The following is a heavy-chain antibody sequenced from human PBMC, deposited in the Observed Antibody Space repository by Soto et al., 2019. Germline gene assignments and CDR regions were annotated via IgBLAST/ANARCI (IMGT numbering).Heavy chain of an antibody. J-gene: IGHJ4*02. CDR1: GFTFSSYS. CDR2: ISSSSSYI. D-gene: IGHD3-22*01. CDR3: ARDATYYYDSSGYYLLDY. Sequence: EVQLVESGGGLVKPGGSLRLSCAASGFTFSSYSMNWVRQAPGKGLEWVSSISSSSSYIYYADSVKGRFTISRDNAKNSLYLQMNSLRAEDTAVYYCARDATYYYDSSGYYLLDYWGQGTLVTVSS. V-gene: IGHV3-21*01.